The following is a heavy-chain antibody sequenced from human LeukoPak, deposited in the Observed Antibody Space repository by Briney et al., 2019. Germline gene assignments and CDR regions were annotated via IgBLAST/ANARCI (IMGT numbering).Heavy chain of an antibody. V-gene: IGHV3-48*01. CDR2: SSSSSSTI. CDR3: AKDGAWLRFDD. J-gene: IGHJ4*02. CDR1: GFTFSSYS. D-gene: IGHD5-12*01. Sequence: GGSLRLSCAASGFTFSSYSMNWVRQAPRQGLERVSYSSSSSSTIYYADSVKGRFTISRDNAKNSLYLQMNSLRAEDTAVYYCAKDGAWLRFDDWGQGILVTVSS.